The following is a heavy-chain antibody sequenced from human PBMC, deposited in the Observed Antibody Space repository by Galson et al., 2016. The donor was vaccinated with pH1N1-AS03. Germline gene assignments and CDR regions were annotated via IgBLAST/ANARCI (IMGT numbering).Heavy chain of an antibody. Sequence: SLRLSCAASGFTFKSYWMSWVRQAPGKGLEWVANINQDENEKYCVDSVKGRFTISRGNAKNSLYLEMNSLRAEDTALYYCARESTGTEHIVVVTGRYGYYYMDVWGKGTTVTVSS. J-gene: IGHJ6*03. CDR2: INQDENEK. V-gene: IGHV3-7*03. CDR3: ARESTGTEHIVVVTGRYGYYYMDV. D-gene: IGHD2-21*02. CDR1: GFTFKSYW.